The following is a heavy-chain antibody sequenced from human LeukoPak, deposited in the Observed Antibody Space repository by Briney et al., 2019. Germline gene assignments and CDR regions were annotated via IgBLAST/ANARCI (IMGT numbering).Heavy chain of an antibody. Sequence: PSVQVSCKASGGTFISYAISWVRQAPGQGLEWMGGIIPIFGTANYAQKFQGRVTITADESTSTAYMELSSLRSEDTAVYYCARANQGGYASTFDYWGQGTLVTVSS. D-gene: IGHD5-12*01. V-gene: IGHV1-69*13. CDR3: ARANQGGYASTFDY. CDR2: IIPIFGTA. CDR1: GGTFISYA. J-gene: IGHJ4*02.